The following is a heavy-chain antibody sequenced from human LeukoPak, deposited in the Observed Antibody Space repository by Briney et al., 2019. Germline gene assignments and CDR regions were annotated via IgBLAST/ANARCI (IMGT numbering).Heavy chain of an antibody. J-gene: IGHJ4*02. CDR1: GGSISSGGYS. Sequence: TLSLTCAVSGGSISSGGYSWSWIRQPPGKGLEWIGYIYHSGSTYYNPSLKSRVTISVDRSKNQFSLKLSSVTAADTAVYYCAREVTTAQHFDYWGQGTLVTVSS. CDR2: IYHSGST. V-gene: IGHV4-30-2*01. CDR3: AREVTTAQHFDY. D-gene: IGHD4-17*01.